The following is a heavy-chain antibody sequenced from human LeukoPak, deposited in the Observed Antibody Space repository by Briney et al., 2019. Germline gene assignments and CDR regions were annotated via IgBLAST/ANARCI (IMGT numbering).Heavy chain of an antibody. Sequence: ETLSLTCTVSGGSIITSSYYWGWIRQPPGKGLEWVGSLYYSGITYYNPSLKSRVTISVDTSNNKFSLRLSSVTAADTAVYYCARVFRAAAVDYWGQGTLVTVSS. CDR3: ARVFRAAAVDY. V-gene: IGHV4-39*07. CDR2: LYYSGIT. J-gene: IGHJ4*02. D-gene: IGHD6-13*01. CDR1: GGSIITSSYY.